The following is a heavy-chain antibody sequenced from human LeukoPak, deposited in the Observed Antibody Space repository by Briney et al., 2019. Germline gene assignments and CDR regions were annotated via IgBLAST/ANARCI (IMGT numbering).Heavy chain of an antibody. CDR2: IYYFGST. CDR3: ARTTCGGGTCWWFDP. V-gene: IGHV4-39*01. D-gene: IGHD2-15*01. J-gene: IGHJ5*02. CDR1: GGSITSIHYY. Sequence: SETLSLTCTVSGGSITSIHYYWGWIRQPPGKGLEWIGNIYYFGSTYYNPSLRSRVTISVDTSKNQFSLKLSSVTAADTALYYCARTTCGGGTCWWFDPWGQGTLVTVSS.